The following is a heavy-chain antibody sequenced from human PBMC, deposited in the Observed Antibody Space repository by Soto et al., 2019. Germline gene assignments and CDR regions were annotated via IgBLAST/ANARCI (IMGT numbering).Heavy chain of an antibody. D-gene: IGHD6-19*01. Sequence: PSETLSLTCTVSGGSISSYYWSWIRQPPGKGLEWIGYIYYSGSTNYNPSLKSRVTISVDTSKNQFSLKLSSVTAADTAVYYCARTIAVARLGWFDPWGQGTLVTVST. CDR2: IYYSGST. CDR1: GGSISSYY. J-gene: IGHJ5*02. V-gene: IGHV4-59*01. CDR3: ARTIAVARLGWFDP.